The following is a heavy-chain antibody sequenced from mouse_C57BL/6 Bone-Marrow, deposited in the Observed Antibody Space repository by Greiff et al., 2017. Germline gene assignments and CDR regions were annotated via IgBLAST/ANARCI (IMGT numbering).Heavy chain of an antibody. Sequence: EVKLEESGEGLVKPGGSLKLSCAASGFTFSSYAMSWVRQTPEKRLEWVAYISSGGDYIYYADTVKGRFTISRDNARNTLYLQMSSLKSEETAMYYSTRDHPLDSSGPYYFDYWGQGTTLTVSS. V-gene: IGHV5-9-1*02. CDR1: GFTFSSYA. CDR2: ISSGGDYI. J-gene: IGHJ2*01. D-gene: IGHD3-2*02. CDR3: TRDHPLDSSGPYYFDY.